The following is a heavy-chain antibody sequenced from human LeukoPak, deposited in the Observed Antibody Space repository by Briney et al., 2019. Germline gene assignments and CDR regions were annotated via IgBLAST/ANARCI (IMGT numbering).Heavy chain of an antibody. D-gene: IGHD6-13*01. CDR2: IYYSGST. V-gene: IGHV4-59*01. CDR3: ARDDSSSWAINWFDP. J-gene: IGHJ5*02. Sequence: SETLSLTCTVSGGSISSYYWSWIRQPPGKGLEWIGYIYYSGSTNYNPSLKSRVTISVDTSKNQFSLKLSSVTAADTAVYYCARDDSSSWAINWFDPWGQGTLVTVSS. CDR1: GGSISSYY.